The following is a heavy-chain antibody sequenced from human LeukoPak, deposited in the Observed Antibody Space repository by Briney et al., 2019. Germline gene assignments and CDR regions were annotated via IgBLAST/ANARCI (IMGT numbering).Heavy chain of an antibody. CDR2: IYKSGST. Sequence: SETLSLTCTVSGGSISGNAWSWIRQTPEKGPEWIGYIYKSGSTKYNPSLKGRVTISPDTSKNQFSLKLRSVAAADTAVYYCARQVAVVEPTDPNWFDSWGQGTLVTVSS. CDR1: GGSISGNA. D-gene: IGHD2-21*01. V-gene: IGHV4-59*08. J-gene: IGHJ5*01. CDR3: ARQVAVVEPTDPNWFDS.